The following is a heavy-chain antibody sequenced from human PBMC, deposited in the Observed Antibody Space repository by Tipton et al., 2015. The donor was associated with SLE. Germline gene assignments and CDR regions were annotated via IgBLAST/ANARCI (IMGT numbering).Heavy chain of an antibody. J-gene: IGHJ6*02. CDR2: INHSGST. D-gene: IGHD6-6*01. Sequence: GLVKPSETLSLTCAVYGGSLSGHYWSWIRQPPGKGLEWIGEINHSGSTNYNPSLKSRVTMSVDTSENRFSLKLTSVTAADTAVYYCARLLGTYSSSSGRLSDYYCAGFDVWGQGTTVTVSS. CDR1: GGSLSGHY. V-gene: IGHV4-34*01. CDR3: ARLLGTYSSSSGRLSDYYCAGFDV.